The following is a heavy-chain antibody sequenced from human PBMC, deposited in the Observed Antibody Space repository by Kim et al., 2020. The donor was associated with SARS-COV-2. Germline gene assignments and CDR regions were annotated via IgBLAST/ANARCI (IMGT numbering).Heavy chain of an antibody. CDR1: GGSISSSSYY. V-gene: IGHV4-39*01. Sequence: SETLSLTCTVSGGSISSSSYYWGWIRQPPGKGLEWIGSIYYSGSTYYNPSLKSRVTISVDTSKNQFSLKLSSVTAADTAVYYCARMGDLDIMRIDYWGQGTLVTVSS. D-gene: IGHD2-2*03. J-gene: IGHJ4*02. CDR3: ARMGDLDIMRIDY. CDR2: IYYSGST.